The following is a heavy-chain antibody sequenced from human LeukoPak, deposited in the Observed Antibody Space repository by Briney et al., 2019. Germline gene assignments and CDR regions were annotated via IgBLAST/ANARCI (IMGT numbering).Heavy chain of an antibody. V-gene: IGHV4-39*07. J-gene: IGHJ4*02. CDR3: ARKKYYDFWSGYYKGAWDY. Sequence: PSETLSLTCTVSGGSISSSSYYWGWIRQPPGKGLEWIGSIYYSGSTYYNPSLKSRVTISVDTSKNQFSLKLSSVTAADTAVYYCARKKYYDFWSGYYKGAWDYWGQGTLVTVSS. D-gene: IGHD3-3*01. CDR2: IYYSGST. CDR1: GGSISSSSYY.